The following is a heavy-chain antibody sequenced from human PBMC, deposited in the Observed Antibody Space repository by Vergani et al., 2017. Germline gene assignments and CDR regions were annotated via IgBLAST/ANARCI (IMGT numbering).Heavy chain of an antibody. CDR1: GGSISSSSYY. CDR3: ASALVGVGATYFDY. Sequence: QVQLQESVPGLVKPSETLSLTCTVSGGSISSSSYYWGWIRQPPGKGLEWIGSIYYSGSTYYNPSLKSRVTISVDTSKNQFSLKLSSVTAADTAVYYCASALVGVGATYFDYWGQGTLVTVSS. CDR2: IYYSGST. J-gene: IGHJ4*02. D-gene: IGHD1-26*01. V-gene: IGHV4-39*01.